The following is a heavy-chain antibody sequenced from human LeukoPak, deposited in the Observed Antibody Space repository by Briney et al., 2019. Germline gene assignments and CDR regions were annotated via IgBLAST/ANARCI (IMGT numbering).Heavy chain of an antibody. D-gene: IGHD6-13*01. CDR1: GYTFTGYY. CDR3: ARDSSSWYRSEQNWFDP. V-gene: IGHV1-2*02. Sequence: ASVKVSCKASGYTFTGYYMHWVRQAPGQGLEWMGWINPNSGGTNYAQKFQGRVTITRDTSISTAYMELSRLRSDDRAVYYCARDSSSWYRSEQNWFDPWGQGTLVTVSS. CDR2: INPNSGGT. J-gene: IGHJ5*02.